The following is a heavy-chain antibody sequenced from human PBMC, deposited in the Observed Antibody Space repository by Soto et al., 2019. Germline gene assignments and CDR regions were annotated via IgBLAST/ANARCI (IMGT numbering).Heavy chain of an antibody. CDR2: INTDGSDT. V-gene: IGHV3-74*01. CDR1: GFTFNHHW. Sequence: EVRLLQSGGGLVQPGGSLRLSCAASGFTFNHHWMHWVRQAPGKGLVWVSRINTDGSDTGYADSVRGRFTISRDNAKNTLYLQMSSLRAEDTAVYYCVRDTFGLSYWGQGTLVTVSS. CDR3: VRDTFGLSY. J-gene: IGHJ4*02. D-gene: IGHD3-10*01.